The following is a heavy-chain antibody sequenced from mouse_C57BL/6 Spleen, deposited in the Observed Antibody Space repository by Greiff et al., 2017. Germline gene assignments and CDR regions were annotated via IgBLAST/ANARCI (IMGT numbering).Heavy chain of an antibody. V-gene: IGHV1-69*01. CDR1: GYTFTSYW. D-gene: IGHD1-1*01. CDR2: IDPADSYT. J-gene: IGHJ2*01. Sequence: QVQLQQPGAELVMPGASVKLSCKASGYTFTSYWMHWVKQRPGQGLEWIGEIDPADSYTNYNQKFKGKATLTVDKSSSTAYMQLSSLTSEGSAVYDCAGSHYCGSSPTFDYWGQGTTLTVSS. CDR3: AGSHYCGSSPTFDY.